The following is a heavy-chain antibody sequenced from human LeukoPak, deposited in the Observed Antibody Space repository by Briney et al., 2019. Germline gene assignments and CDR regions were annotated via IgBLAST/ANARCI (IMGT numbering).Heavy chain of an antibody. D-gene: IGHD3-3*01. CDR2: IIPILGIA. CDR1: GGTFSSYA. J-gene: IGHJ4*02. CDR3: AKAHMYDFWSGYSPFDY. Sequence: ASVKVSCKASGGTFSSYAISWVRQAPGQGLEWMGRIIPILGIANYAQKFQGRVTITADKSTSTAYMELSSLRSEDTAVYYCAKAHMYDFWSGYSPFDYWGQGTLVTVSS. V-gene: IGHV1-69*04.